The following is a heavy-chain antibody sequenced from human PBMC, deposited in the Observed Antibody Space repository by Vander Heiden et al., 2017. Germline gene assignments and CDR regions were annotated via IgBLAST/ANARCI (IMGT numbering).Heavy chain of an antibody. Sequence: QVQLVQSGAEVKEPGASVKVSCKASGYTFIGNYIHWVRQAPGQGLEGMGWINPNSGGTNYAQKFEGRVTMTRDTSISTAYLELSRLRYDDTAVYYCARVSCSTTSCYNFDYWGQGTLVTVSS. CDR1: GYTFIGNY. CDR3: ARVSCSTTSCYNFDY. V-gene: IGHV1-2*02. CDR2: INPNSGGT. D-gene: IGHD2-2*01. J-gene: IGHJ4*02.